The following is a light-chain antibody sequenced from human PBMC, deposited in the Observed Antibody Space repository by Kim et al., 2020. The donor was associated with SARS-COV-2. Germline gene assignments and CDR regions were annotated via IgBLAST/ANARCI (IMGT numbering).Light chain of an antibody. CDR3: QVWDIDVV. CDR2: YDS. CDR1: NIGSKS. V-gene: IGLV3-21*04. J-gene: IGLJ2*01. Sequence: SVAPGKTARITCGGNNIGSKSVPWYQQKPGQAPVLVIYYDSDRPSGIPERFSGSNSGNTATLTISRVEAGDEADYYCQVWDIDVVFGGGTQLNVL.